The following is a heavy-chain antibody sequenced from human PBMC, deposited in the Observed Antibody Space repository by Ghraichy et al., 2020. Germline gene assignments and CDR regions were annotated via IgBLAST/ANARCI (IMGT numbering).Heavy chain of an antibody. CDR1: GFTFSSYS. D-gene: IGHD3-3*01. CDR2: ISSSSSYI. V-gene: IGHV3-21*01. CDR3: ARGSYDFWSGGNWFDP. Sequence: GGSLRLSCAASGFTFSSYSMNWVRQAPGKGLEWVSSISSSSSYIYYADSVKGRFTISRDNAKNSLYLQMNSLRAEDTAVYYCARGSYDFWSGGNWFDPWGQGTLVTVSS. J-gene: IGHJ5*02.